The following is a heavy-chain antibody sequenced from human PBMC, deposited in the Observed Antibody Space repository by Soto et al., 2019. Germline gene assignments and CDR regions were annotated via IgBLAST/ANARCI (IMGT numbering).Heavy chain of an antibody. CDR3: AKVPHYSSGWYVLDY. Sequence: GGSLRLSCAASGFTFSSYGMHWVRQAPGKGLEWVAVISYDGSNKYYADSVKGRFTISRDNSKNTLYLQMNSLRAEDTAVYYCAKVPHYSSGWYVLDYWGQGTLVTVSS. J-gene: IGHJ4*02. CDR1: GFTFSSYG. CDR2: ISYDGSNK. D-gene: IGHD6-19*01. V-gene: IGHV3-30*18.